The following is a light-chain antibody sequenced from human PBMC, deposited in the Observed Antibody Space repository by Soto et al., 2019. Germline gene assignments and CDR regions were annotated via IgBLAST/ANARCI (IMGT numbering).Light chain of an antibody. Sequence: QSVLTQPASVSGSPGQSIAISCTGTSSDVGGYNYVSWYQQHPGKVPKLLINDVSNRPSGVSSRFSGSKSSNTASLTISGLQDEDEADYYCSSYTISSTYVFGSGTKLTVL. CDR2: DVS. CDR3: SSYTISSTYV. V-gene: IGLV2-14*01. CDR1: SSDVGGYNY. J-gene: IGLJ1*01.